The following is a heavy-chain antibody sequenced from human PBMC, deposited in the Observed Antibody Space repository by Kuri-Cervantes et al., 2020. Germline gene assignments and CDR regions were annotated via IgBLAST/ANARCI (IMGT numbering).Heavy chain of an antibody. Sequence: SETLSLTCAVYGGSFSGYYWSWIRQPPGKGLEWIGEINHSGSTNYNPSLKSRVTISVGTSKNQFSLKLSSATAADTAVYYCARWGYSDGSSLWDVWGKGTTVTVSS. D-gene: IGHD5-18*01. CDR3: ARWGYSDGSSLWDV. J-gene: IGHJ6*04. CDR2: INHSGST. V-gene: IGHV4-34*01. CDR1: GGSFSGYY.